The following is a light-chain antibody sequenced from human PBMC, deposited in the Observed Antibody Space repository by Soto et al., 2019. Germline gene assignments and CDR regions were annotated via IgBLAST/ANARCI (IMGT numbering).Light chain of an antibody. Sequence: QAVVTQPPSASGTPGQRITISCSGSSSNIGDNPVNWYQQLPGAAPKLLIYINDQRPSGVPDRFSGSKSGTSASLAISGLQPEEEADYYCAAWDDSLNALFGTGTKLTVL. CDR2: IND. CDR1: SSNIGDNP. CDR3: AAWDDSLNAL. V-gene: IGLV1-44*01. J-gene: IGLJ1*01.